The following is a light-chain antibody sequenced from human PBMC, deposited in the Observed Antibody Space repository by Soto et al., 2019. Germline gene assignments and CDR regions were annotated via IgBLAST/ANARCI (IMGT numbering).Light chain of an antibody. Sequence: QSVLTQPPSSPGTPGQRVTISCSRSSSNIGRNTVKWYRQLPGTAPKLLIGSSDQRPSGVPDPFSASQSGTSAYLAISGLQSEDEADYNCAAWDDSLTAWAFGGGTKLTVL. CDR1: SSNIGRNT. J-gene: IGLJ3*02. CDR3: AAWDDSLTAWA. V-gene: IGLV1-44*01. CDR2: SSD.